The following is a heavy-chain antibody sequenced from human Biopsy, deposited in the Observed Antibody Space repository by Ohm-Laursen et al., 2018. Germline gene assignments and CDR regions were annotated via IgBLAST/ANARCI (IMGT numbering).Heavy chain of an antibody. D-gene: IGHD3-9*01. CDR1: GFRFTSYG. CDR2: IWYDGNYE. J-gene: IGHJ6*02. V-gene: IGHV3-33*01. CDR3: ARETSSSWHYYYIGMDV. Sequence: SLRLSCAASGFRFTSYGMHWVRQAPGKGLEWVAAIWYDGNYEKYRDSVRGLFTISRDNSRDTLYLQMNRLRAEDTAVYYCARETSSSWHYYYIGMDVWGRGTTVTVSS.